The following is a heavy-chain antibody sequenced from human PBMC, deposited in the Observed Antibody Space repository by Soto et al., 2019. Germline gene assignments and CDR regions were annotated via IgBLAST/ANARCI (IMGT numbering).Heavy chain of an antibody. CDR2: IKSKVDGETT. Sequence: EVQLVESGGGLVKSGGSLRVSCAASGFTFSSAWMTWVRQAPGKGLEWVGRIKSKVDGETTDYAAPVKGRLTISRDDSESTLYLQMNSLKSEDTAVYYFAADVPSQGRGEFDYWGQGILVTVSS. J-gene: IGHJ4*02. CDR1: GFTFSSAW. CDR3: AADVPSQGRGEFDY. V-gene: IGHV3-15*07.